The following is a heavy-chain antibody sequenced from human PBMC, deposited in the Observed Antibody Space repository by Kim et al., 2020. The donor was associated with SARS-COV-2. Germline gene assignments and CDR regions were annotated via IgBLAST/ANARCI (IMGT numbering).Heavy chain of an antibody. D-gene: IGHD6-13*01. Sequence: SETLSLTCTVSGGSIGSYCWSWIRQPPGKGLEWIGYICYTGSTNYNPSLKSRVTISVDTSKNQFSLKLSSVTAADTAVYYCASAIAATTFDYWGQGTLVTVSS. J-gene: IGHJ4*02. CDR1: GGSIGSYC. V-gene: IGHV4-59*08. CDR3: ASAIAATTFDY. CDR2: ICYTGST.